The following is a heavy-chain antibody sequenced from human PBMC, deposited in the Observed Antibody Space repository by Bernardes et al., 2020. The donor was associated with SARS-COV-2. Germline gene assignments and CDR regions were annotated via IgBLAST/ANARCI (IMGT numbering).Heavy chain of an antibody. CDR1: GGSFSTNG. CDR2: IIPSFLSP. J-gene: IGHJ3*01. Sequence: SVKVSCKASGGSFSTNGISWVRQAPGQGHEWMGGIIPSFLSPNYAQSFQGRVTITADESTRTAYMELSSLRSEDTAVYYCASSRYDFTHAFDLWGQGTMVTVSS. CDR3: ASSRYDFTHAFDL. V-gene: IGHV1-69*13. D-gene: IGHD3-3*01.